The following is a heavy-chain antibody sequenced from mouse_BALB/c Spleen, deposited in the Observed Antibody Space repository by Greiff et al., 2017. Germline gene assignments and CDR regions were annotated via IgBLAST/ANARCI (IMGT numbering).Heavy chain of an antibody. Sequence: QVQLQQSGAELVKPGASVKLSCKASGYTFTSYWMHWVKQRPGQGLEWIGEINPSNGRTNYNEKFKSKATLTVDKSSSTAYMQLSSLTSEDSAVYYCARGYYGSRDWFAYWGQGTLVTVSA. CDR2: INPSNGRT. D-gene: IGHD1-1*01. CDR3: ARGYYGSRDWFAY. V-gene: IGHV1S81*02. CDR1: GYTFTSYW. J-gene: IGHJ3*01.